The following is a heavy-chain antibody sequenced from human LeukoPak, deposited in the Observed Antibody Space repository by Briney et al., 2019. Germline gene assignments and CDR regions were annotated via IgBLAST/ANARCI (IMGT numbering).Heavy chain of an antibody. D-gene: IGHD5-24*01. CDR1: GFTFSRYW. Sequence: GGSLRLSCAASGFTFSRYWMTWVRQAPGKGLEWVSVIYSGGSTYYADSVKGRFTISRDNSKNTLYLQMNSLRAEDTAVYYCARDPATSPLNAFDIWGQGTMVTVSS. CDR3: ARDPATSPLNAFDI. CDR2: IYSGGST. J-gene: IGHJ3*02. V-gene: IGHV3-66*02.